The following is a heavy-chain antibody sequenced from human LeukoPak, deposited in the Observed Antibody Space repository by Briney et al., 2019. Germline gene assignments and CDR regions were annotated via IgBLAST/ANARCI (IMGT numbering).Heavy chain of an antibody. CDR2: ISSSSSYI. CDR3: AKGAVEVPAAIPDYYYYMDV. V-gene: IGHV3-21*01. D-gene: IGHD2-2*02. CDR1: GFTFSSYS. J-gene: IGHJ6*03. Sequence: PGGSLRLSCAASGFTFSSYSMNWVRQAPGKGLEWVSSISSSSSYIYYADSVKGRFTISRDNAKNSLYLQMNSLRAEDTAVYYCAKGAVEVPAAIPDYYYYMDVWGKGTTVTVSS.